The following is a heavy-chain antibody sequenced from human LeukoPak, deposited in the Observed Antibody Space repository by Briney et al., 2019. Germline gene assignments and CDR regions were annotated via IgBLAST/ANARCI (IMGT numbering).Heavy chain of an antibody. D-gene: IGHD6-19*01. CDR1: GFTVSSNY. V-gene: IGHV3-53*01. CDR3: AGYSSGWSGFFDY. J-gene: IGHJ4*02. CDR2: IYSGGST. Sequence: PGGSLRLSCAASGFTVSSNYMSWVRQAPGKGLEWVSVIYSGGSTYYADSVKGRFTTSRDNSKNTLYLQMNSLRAEDTAVYYCAGYSSGWSGFFDYGGQGPLVTVSS.